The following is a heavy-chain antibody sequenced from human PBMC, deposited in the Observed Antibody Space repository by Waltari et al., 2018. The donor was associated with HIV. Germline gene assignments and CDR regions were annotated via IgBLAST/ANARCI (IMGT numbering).Heavy chain of an antibody. CDR1: GFIFSAFP. J-gene: IGHJ6*02. Sequence: HLVQSGGGFTQPGRSLRLSCAASGFIFSAFPMIWFRQAPGKGRVVVGFIRGKAYSETIEYAAALEGRFTISRDDSRGIGFLQMDGLKIEDTGVYYCTKGGGKSPGLSVWGQGTTVTVSS. CDR3: TKGGGKSPGLSV. D-gene: IGHD3-16*01. V-gene: IGHV3-49*03. CDR2: IRGKAYSETI.